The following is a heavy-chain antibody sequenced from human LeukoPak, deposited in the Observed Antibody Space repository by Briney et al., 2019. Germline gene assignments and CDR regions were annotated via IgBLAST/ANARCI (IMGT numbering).Heavy chain of an antibody. CDR1: DGSISSYY. J-gene: IGHJ4*02. V-gene: IGHV4-59*01. CDR2: IYYSGST. Sequence: PSETLSLTCTVSDGSISSYYWSWIRQPPGKGLEWIGYIYYSGSTNYNPSLKSRVTISVDTSKNQFSLKLSSVTAADTAVYYCARDVAGFDYWGQGTLVTVSS. CDR3: ARDVAGFDY. D-gene: IGHD6-13*01.